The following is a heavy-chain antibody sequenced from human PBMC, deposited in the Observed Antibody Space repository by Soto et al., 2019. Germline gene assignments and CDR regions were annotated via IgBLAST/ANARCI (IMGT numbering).Heavy chain of an antibody. Sequence: GASVKVSCKASGYTFTGYYMHWVRQAPGQGLEWMGWINPNSGGTNYAQKFQGWVTMTRDTSISTAYMELSRLRSDDTAVYYCALCGGDCYDAFEIWGQGTMVTVSS. D-gene: IGHD2-21*02. CDR3: ALCGGDCYDAFEI. J-gene: IGHJ3*02. CDR2: INPNSGGT. CDR1: GYTFTGYY. V-gene: IGHV1-2*04.